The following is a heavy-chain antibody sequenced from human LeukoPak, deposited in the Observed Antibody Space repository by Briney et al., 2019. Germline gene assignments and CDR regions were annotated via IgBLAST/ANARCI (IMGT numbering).Heavy chain of an antibody. CDR3: ARGYDSSGYYFPFDY. D-gene: IGHD3-22*01. CDR2: IIPIFGTA. Sequence: SVKVSCKASGGTFSSYAISWVRQAPGQGLEWMGGIIPIFGTANYAQKFQGRVTITADESTSTAYMELSSLRSEDTAVYYCARGYDSSGYYFPFDYWGQGTLVTVSS. V-gene: IGHV1-69*01. J-gene: IGHJ4*02. CDR1: GGTFSSYA.